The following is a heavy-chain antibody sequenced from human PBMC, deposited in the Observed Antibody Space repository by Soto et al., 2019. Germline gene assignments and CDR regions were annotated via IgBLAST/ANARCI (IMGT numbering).Heavy chain of an antibody. CDR3: ARRYTTAGWLET. J-gene: IGHJ5*02. V-gene: IGHV1-3*01. CDR2: INPATGNT. Sequence: QVQLVQSGAEVKKPGASVKVSCKASGYTFATYAIHWVRQAPGEGLEWMGWINPATGNTEYSEKFQDRVTLTRDTSATTAYMELRGLRFADTAVYYCARRYTTAGWLETWGQGTLVTVSS. D-gene: IGHD1-20*01. CDR1: GYTFATYA.